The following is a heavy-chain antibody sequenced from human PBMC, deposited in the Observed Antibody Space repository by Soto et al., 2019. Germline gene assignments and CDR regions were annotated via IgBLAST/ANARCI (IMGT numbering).Heavy chain of an antibody. CDR3: ARGRYGDY. J-gene: IGHJ4*02. Sequence: QVHLVQSGAEVKKPGASVKVSCKGSGYTFTSYGITWVRQAPGQGLEWMGWISAHNGNTDYAQKLQGRVTVTRDTSTSTAYMELRSLGSDDTAVYYCARGRYGDYWGQGALVTVSS. CDR1: GYTFTSYG. CDR2: ISAHNGNT. D-gene: IGHD1-1*01. V-gene: IGHV1-18*01.